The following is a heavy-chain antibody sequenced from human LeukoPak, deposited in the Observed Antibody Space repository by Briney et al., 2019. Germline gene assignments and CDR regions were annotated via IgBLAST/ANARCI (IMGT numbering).Heavy chain of an antibody. CDR1: GGSISSYY. CDR3: ARVRPYYYDSSGYLREAFDI. J-gene: IGHJ3*02. D-gene: IGHD3-22*01. CDR2: IYTSGST. Sequence: SETLSLTCTVSGGSISSYYWSWIRQPAGKGLEWIGRIYTSGSTNYNPSLKSRVTMSVDTSKNQFSLKLSSVTAADTAVYYCARVRPYYYDSSGYLREAFDIWGQGTMVTVSS. V-gene: IGHV4-4*07.